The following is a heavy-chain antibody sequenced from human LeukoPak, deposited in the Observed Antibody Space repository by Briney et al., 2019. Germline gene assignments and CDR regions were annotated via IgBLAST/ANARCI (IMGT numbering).Heavy chain of an antibody. J-gene: IGHJ6*03. D-gene: IGHD6-19*01. V-gene: IGHV3-30*02. CDR3: AKDAIAVAAYYYMDV. CDR2: IRYDGSNK. Sequence: GGSLRLSCAASGFTFSSYGMHWVRQAPGKGLEWVAFIRYDGSNKYYADSVKGRFTISRDNSKNTLYLQMNSLRAEDTAVYSCAKDAIAVAAYYYMDVWGKGTTVTVSS. CDR1: GFTFSSYG.